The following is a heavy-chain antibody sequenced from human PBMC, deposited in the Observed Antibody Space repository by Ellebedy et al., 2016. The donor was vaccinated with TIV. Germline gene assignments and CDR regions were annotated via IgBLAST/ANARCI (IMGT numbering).Heavy chain of an antibody. CDR3: TRYTVAGLRYFDY. D-gene: IGHD6-19*01. J-gene: IGHJ4*02. CDR2: IRSKAYGGTT. CDR1: GFTFGDYA. Sequence: GGSLRLXCTASGFTFGDYAMSWFRQAPGKGLEWVGFIRSKAYGGTTEYAASVKGRFTISRDDSKSIAYLQMNSLKTEDTAVYYCTRYTVAGLRYFDYWGQGTLVTVSS. V-gene: IGHV3-49*03.